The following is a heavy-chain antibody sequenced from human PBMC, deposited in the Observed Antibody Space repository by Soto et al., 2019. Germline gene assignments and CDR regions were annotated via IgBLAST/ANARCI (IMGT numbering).Heavy chain of an antibody. D-gene: IGHD3-10*01. CDR3: ARRYYGSGSSYYFDY. J-gene: IGHJ4*02. Sequence: SVKVSCKASGSTFSSYAISWVRQAPGQGLEWMGGIIPIFGTANYAQKFQGRVTITADESTSTAYMELSSLRSEDTAVYYCARRYYGSGSSYYFDYWGQGTLVTVSS. CDR1: GSTFSSYA. CDR2: IIPIFGTA. V-gene: IGHV1-69*13.